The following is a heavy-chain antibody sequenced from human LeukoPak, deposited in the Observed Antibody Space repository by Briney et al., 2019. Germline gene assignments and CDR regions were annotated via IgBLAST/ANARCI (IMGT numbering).Heavy chain of an antibody. D-gene: IGHD3-3*01. CDR3: ARDFSFWFDP. Sequence: GGSLRLSCAASGFTFSPYWMHWVRQAPGKGLEWVSSISSSSSYIYYAGSVKGRFTISRDNAKNSLYLQMNSLRAEDTAVYYCARDFSFWFDPWGQGTLVTVSS. J-gene: IGHJ5*02. V-gene: IGHV3-21*01. CDR2: ISSSSSYI. CDR1: GFTFSPYW.